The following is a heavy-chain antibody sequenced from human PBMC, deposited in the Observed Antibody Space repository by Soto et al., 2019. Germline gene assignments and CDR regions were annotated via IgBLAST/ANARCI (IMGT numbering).Heavy chain of an antibody. CDR1: VSTVSSNY. J-gene: IGHJ4*02. D-gene: IGHD5-18*01. Sequence: SLSLSCAASVSTVSSNYMSWVRQAPGKGLEWVSVIYSGGSSYYADSVKGQFTISRDNSKNTLYLQMNSLRAEDTAVYYCAYSESGYSYGLRIWGQGTLVTVSS. CDR3: AYSESGYSYGLRI. V-gene: IGHV3-53*01. CDR2: IYSGGSS.